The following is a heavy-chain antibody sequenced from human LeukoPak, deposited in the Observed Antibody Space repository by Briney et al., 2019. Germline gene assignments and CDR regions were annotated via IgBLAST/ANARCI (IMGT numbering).Heavy chain of an antibody. Sequence: PGGSLRLSCAASGFTFSDYYMSWIRQAPGKGLEWVSYISSSGSTIYYADSVKGRFTISRDNAKNSLYLQMNSLRAEDTAVYYCASWYSSSWYSPLDYWGQGTLVTVSS. J-gene: IGHJ4*02. CDR1: GFTFSDYY. V-gene: IGHV3-11*01. CDR2: ISSSGSTI. CDR3: ASWYSSSWYSPLDY. D-gene: IGHD6-13*01.